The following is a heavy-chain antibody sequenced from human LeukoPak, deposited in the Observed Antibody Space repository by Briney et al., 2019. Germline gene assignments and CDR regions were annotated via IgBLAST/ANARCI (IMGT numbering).Heavy chain of an antibody. CDR1: GYSISSGYY. Sequence: SETLSLTCTVSGYSISSGYYWGWIRQPPGKGLEWIGSIYHSGSTYYNPSLKSRVTISVDTSKNQFSLKLSSVTAADTAVYYCARGGGRDGYNRYYYYYYMDVWGKGTTVTVSS. V-gene: IGHV4-38-2*02. D-gene: IGHD5-24*01. CDR2: IYHSGST. J-gene: IGHJ6*03. CDR3: ARGGGRDGYNRYYYYYYMDV.